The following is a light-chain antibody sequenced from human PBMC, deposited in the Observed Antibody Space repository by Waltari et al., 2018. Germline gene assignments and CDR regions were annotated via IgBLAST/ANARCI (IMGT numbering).Light chain of an antibody. CDR1: QGISSY. J-gene: IGKJ1*01. CDR2: AAS. Sequence: AIRMPPSPSSFSASTGDRVTITCRARQGISSYLAWYQQKPGKAPKLLIYAASTLQSGVPSRFSGSGSGTDFTLTISCLQSEDFATYYCQQYYSYPRTFGQGTKVEIK. CDR3: QQYYSYPRT. V-gene: IGKV1-8*01.